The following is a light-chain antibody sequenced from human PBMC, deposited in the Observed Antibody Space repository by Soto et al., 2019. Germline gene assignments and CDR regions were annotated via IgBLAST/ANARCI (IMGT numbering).Light chain of an antibody. CDR3: QQRDNWPWT. V-gene: IGKV3-11*01. Sequence: EIALTQSPATLSLSPGERATLSCRASHSVSSYLAWYQQKPGRAPRLLIYDTSRRATGIPARFSGSGTGTDFTLTISSLEPEDFAGYYCQQRDNWPWTFGGGTKVEIK. CDR2: DTS. CDR1: HSVSSY. J-gene: IGKJ4*01.